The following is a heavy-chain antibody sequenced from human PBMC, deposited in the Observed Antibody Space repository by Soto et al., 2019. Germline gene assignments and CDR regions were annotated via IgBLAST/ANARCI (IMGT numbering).Heavy chain of an antibody. CDR3: AKPVYSSSSGGFDY. D-gene: IGHD6-6*01. CDR2: FSGSGGST. CDR1: GITFSSYA. J-gene: IGHJ4*02. V-gene: IGHV3-23*01. Sequence: GGSLRLSCAASGITFSSYAMSWVRQAPGKGLEWVSGFSGSGGSTYYADSVKGRFTISRDNSKNTLYLQMDSLRAEDAAVYYCAKPVYSSSSGGFDYWGQGTLVTVSS.